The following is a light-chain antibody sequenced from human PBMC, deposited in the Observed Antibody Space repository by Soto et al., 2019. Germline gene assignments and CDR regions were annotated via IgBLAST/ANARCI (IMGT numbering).Light chain of an antibody. J-gene: IGKJ4*01. V-gene: IGKV1-39*01. Sequence: DIQMTQSPSSLSASVGNRVTITCRASQSISTYLNWYQKKPGKAPNLLIYDASRLQSGVPSRFSGSGGGTDFTLTITSLQPEDFATYFCEQSNSAPLTFPLTFGGGTKVDIK. CDR3: EQSNSAPLTFPLT. CDR1: QSISTY. CDR2: DAS.